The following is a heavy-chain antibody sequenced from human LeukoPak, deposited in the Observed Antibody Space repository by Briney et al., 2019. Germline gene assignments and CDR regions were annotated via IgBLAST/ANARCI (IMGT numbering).Heavy chain of an antibody. V-gene: IGHV1-69*13. CDR1: GYTFTGYY. D-gene: IGHD2-21*02. J-gene: IGHJ4*02. CDR2: IIPIFGTP. Sequence: SVKVSCKASGYTFTGYYMHWVRQAPGQGLEWMGGIIPIFGTPHYAQKFQNRVTITADASTSTAYMELSSLRSEDTAVYYCARAYMTATRHFDSWGQGTLVTVSS. CDR3: ARAYMTATRHFDS.